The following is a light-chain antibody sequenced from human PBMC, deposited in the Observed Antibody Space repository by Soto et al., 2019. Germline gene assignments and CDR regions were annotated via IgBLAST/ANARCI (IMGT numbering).Light chain of an antibody. CDR1: QSVSSSY. Sequence: EIVLTQSPATLSLSPGERATLSCGASQSVSSSYLAWYQQKPGLAPRLLIYDASCRAPGITDRFSRSGSGTDFTLTISRVEPEDFAVYYCQHYGSSPYTFDQATKLEIK. CDR2: DAS. V-gene: IGKV3D-20*01. CDR3: QHYGSSPYT. J-gene: IGKJ2*01.